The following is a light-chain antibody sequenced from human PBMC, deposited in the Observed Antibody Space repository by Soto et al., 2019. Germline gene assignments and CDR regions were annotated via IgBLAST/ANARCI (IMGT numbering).Light chain of an antibody. V-gene: IGKV1-5*01. Sequence: DIEMTQSPSTLSASVGDRLTITCRASLTIRRWLAWYQQRPGKAPKVLIYDASTLESGVPARFSGSGSETEFTLTISSLQPEDSATYYCQHYNSDPWTFGQGTKVEIK. CDR2: DAS. CDR1: LTIRRW. CDR3: QHYNSDPWT. J-gene: IGKJ1*01.